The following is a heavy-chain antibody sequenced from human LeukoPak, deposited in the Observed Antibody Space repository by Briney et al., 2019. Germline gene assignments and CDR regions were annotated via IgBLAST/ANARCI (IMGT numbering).Heavy chain of an antibody. CDR3: ARRLDAFDI. CDR1: GGSISSGGYS. Sequence: PSETLSLTCAVSGGSISSGGYSWSWIRQPPGKGLEWIGYIYYSGSTYYNPSLKSRVTISVDTSKNQFSLKLSSVTAADTAVYYCARRLDAFDIWGQGTMVTVSS. V-gene: IGHV4-30-2*03. CDR2: IYYSGST. D-gene: IGHD3-16*01. J-gene: IGHJ3*02.